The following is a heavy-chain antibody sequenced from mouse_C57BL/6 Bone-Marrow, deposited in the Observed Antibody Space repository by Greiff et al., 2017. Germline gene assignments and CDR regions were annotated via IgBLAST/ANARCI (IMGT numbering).Heavy chain of an antibody. CDR3: ARGGFYYGNGCYAMDY. D-gene: IGHD2-1*01. V-gene: IGHV3-6*01. CDR2: ISYDGSN. J-gene: IGHJ4*01. CDR1: GYSITSGYY. Sequence: EVKLQESGPGLVKPSQSLSLTCSVTGYSITSGYYWNWIRQFPGNKLEWMGYISYDGSNNYNPSLKNRISITRDTSKNQFFLKLNSVTTEDTATYYCARGGFYYGNGCYAMDYWGQGTSVTVSS.